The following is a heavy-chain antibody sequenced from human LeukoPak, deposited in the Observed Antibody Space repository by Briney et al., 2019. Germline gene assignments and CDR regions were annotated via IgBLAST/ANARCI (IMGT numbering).Heavy chain of an antibody. Sequence: GASLRLSCVASGFTFSNHAMSWVRQAPGKGLEWVSAITGSGGNTYYADSVKGRFTISRDNSKNTVFLQMNSLRAEDTAVYYCAKWGDYDVLTGYYVSDYWGQGTLVTVSP. J-gene: IGHJ4*02. CDR2: ITGSGGNT. D-gene: IGHD3-9*01. CDR1: GFTFSNHA. V-gene: IGHV3-23*01. CDR3: AKWGDYDVLTGYYVSDY.